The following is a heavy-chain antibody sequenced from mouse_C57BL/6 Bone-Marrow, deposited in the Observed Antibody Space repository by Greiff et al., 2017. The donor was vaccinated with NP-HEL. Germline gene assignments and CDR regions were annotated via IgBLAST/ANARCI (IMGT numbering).Heavy chain of an antibody. Sequence: EVKVEESEGGLVQPGSSMKLSCTASGFTFSDYYMAWVRQVPEKGLEWVANINYDGSSTYYLDSLKSRFIISRDNAKNILYLQMSSLKSEDTATYYCARLYYGSKDWYFEVWGTGTTVTVSS. J-gene: IGHJ1*03. D-gene: IGHD1-1*01. V-gene: IGHV5-16*01. CDR1: GFTFSDYY. CDR3: ARLYYGSKDWYFEV. CDR2: INYDGSST.